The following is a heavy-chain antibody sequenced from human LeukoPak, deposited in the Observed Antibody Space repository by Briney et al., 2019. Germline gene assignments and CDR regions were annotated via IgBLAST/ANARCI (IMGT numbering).Heavy chain of an antibody. Sequence: PSETLSLTCAVSGGSISTSNWWSWVRQPPGRGLEWIGEIHHSGSTNYNPSLKSRVTISVDTSKNQFSLKLSSVTAADTAVYYCAREGVVPAAITYYYYYYMDVWGKGTTVTVSS. J-gene: IGHJ6*03. CDR3: AREGVVPAAITYYYYYYMDV. V-gene: IGHV4-4*02. CDR1: GGSISTSNW. CDR2: IHHSGST. D-gene: IGHD2-2*01.